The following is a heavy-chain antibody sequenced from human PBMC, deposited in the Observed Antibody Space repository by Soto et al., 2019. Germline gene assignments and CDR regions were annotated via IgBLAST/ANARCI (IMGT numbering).Heavy chain of an antibody. D-gene: IGHD3-16*01. V-gene: IGHV3-7*05. CDR2: IKQDGSEK. J-gene: IGHJ6*02. CDR1: GFTFSSYW. CDR3: ARGGGKFFSRSPLGGFMDV. Sequence: GGSLRLSCAASGFTFSSYWMSWVRQAPGKGLEWVANIKQDGSEKYYVDSVKGRFTISRDNAKNSLYLQMNSLGAEDRAVYYCARGGGKFFSRSPLGGFMDVWGQGTTVTVSS.